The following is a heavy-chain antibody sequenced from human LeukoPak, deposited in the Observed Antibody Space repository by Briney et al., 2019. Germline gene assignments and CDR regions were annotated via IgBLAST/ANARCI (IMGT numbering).Heavy chain of an antibody. J-gene: IGHJ4*02. CDR3: AKDGYSSGWFDY. CDR1: GFTFSSYG. Sequence: GTLRLSCAASGFTFSSYGMSWVRQAPGKGLEWVSAISGSGGSTYYADSVKGRFTISRDNSKNTLYLQMNSLRAEDTAVYYCAKDGYSSGWFDYWGQGTLVTVSS. V-gene: IGHV3-23*01. D-gene: IGHD6-19*01. CDR2: ISGSGGST.